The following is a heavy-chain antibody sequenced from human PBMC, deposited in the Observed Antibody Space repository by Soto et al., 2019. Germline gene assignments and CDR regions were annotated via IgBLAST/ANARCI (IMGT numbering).Heavy chain of an antibody. CDR1: GGSISSSSYY. CDR2: IYYSGST. V-gene: IGHV4-39*01. CDR3: ARVAVAGRRQGYFQH. D-gene: IGHD6-19*01. Sequence: LSLTCTVSGGSISSSSYYWGWIRQPPGKGLEWIGSIYYSGSTYYNPSLKSRVTISVDTSKNQFSLKLSSVTAADTAVYYCARVAVAGRRQGYFQHWGQGTLVTVSS. J-gene: IGHJ1*01.